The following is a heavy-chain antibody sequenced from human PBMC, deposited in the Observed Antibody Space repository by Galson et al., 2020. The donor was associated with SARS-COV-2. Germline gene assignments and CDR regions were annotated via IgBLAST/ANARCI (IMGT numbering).Heavy chain of an antibody. CDR2: IHSSGAT. CDR1: GDSIISTTYY. Sequence: SVTLSLTCTVSGDSIISTTYYWGWIRQPRGKGLEWIGSIHSSGATYYNPSLKSRVTISVDTSNNQFSLKLSSVTAADTAVYYCARVMVLRGGTWRSSGFVVIPYGMDVWGQGTTVNVSS. V-gene: IGHV4-39*07. J-gene: IGHJ6*02. CDR3: ARVMVLRGGTWRSSGFVVIPYGMDV. D-gene: IGHD3-22*01.